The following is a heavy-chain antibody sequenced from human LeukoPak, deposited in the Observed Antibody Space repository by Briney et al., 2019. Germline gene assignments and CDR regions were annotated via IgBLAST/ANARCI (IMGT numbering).Heavy chain of an antibody. CDR2: ISSSGSTI. D-gene: IGHD3/OR15-3a*01. CDR3: ARVPGLGDAFDI. J-gene: IGHJ3*02. Sequence: GGSLRLSCAASGLTVSSNYMSWVRQAPGKGLEWVSYISSSGSTIYYADSVKGRFTISRDNAKNSLYLQMNSLRAEDTAVYYCARVPGLGDAFDIWGQGTMVTVSS. V-gene: IGHV3-11*01. CDR1: GLTVSSNY.